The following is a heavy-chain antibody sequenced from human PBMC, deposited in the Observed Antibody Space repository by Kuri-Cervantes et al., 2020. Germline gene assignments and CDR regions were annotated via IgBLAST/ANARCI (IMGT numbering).Heavy chain of an antibody. CDR3: ARDLAYGGYITLNDY. V-gene: IGHV3-21*01. CDR2: ISSTSTYI. D-gene: IGHD6-25*01. J-gene: IGHJ4*02. Sequence: GESLKISCAASGFTVTSNYMNWVRQAPGKGLEWVSSISSTSTYIFYAESVKGRFTISRDNARNSLYLQMNSLRAEDTAVYYCARDLAYGGYITLNDYWGQGTLVTVSS. CDR1: GFTVTSNY.